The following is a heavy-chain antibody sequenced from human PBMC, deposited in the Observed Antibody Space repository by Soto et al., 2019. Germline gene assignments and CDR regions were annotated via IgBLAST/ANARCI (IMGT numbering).Heavy chain of an antibody. CDR3: ARDLVDCTSTTGSYAYYGMDV. CDR1: GFTFSHYY. D-gene: IGHD2-2*01. CDR2: ISGTTGYT. J-gene: IGHJ6*02. V-gene: IGHV3-11*06. Sequence: QVQLVESGGGLVKPGGSLRLSCAASGFTFSHYYMSWIRQAPGKGLEWVSYISGTTGYTNYADSVKGRFTISRDNAKKSLDLQMNSLKSEDTAIYYCARDLVDCTSTTGSYAYYGMDVWGQGTTVTVSS.